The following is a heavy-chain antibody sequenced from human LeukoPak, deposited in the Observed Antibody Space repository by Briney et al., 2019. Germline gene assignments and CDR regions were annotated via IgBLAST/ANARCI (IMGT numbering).Heavy chain of an antibody. D-gene: IGHD3-10*01. CDR3: AIPPLSGTGSSRPLAGMDV. J-gene: IGHJ6*02. CDR2: ISHTGSTM. V-gene: IGHV3-48*04. CDR1: GFSFSSYS. Sequence: GRSLRLSCAASGFSFSSYSMNWVRQAPGKGLEWVSYISHTGSTMSYADSVKGRSTISRDNARNSLYLQMNSLRAEDTAVYYCAIPPLSGTGSSRPLAGMDVWGQGTTVTVSS.